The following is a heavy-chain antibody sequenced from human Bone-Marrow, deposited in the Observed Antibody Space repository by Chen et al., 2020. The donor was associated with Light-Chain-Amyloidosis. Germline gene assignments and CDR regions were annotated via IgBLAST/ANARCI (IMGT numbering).Heavy chain of an antibody. V-gene: IGHV3-30*04. J-gene: IGHJ4*02. CDR3: AREGYCSSSSCPFDY. CDR2: ISFHERNK. D-gene: IGHD2-2*01. Sequence: QVQLVESGGGVVQPGRSLRLPCPPSGFTFISYAMDWVRQAPGKGLEWVAVISFHERNKYYADSVKGRFTISRDNSKNTLYLQMNSLRAEDTAVYYCAREGYCSSSSCPFDYWGQGTLVTVSS. CDR1: GFTFISYA.